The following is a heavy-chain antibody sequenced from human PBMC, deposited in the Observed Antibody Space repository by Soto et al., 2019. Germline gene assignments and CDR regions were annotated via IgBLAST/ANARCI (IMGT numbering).Heavy chain of an antibody. CDR2: ISWNSGSI. CDR1: GFTFDDYA. J-gene: IGHJ4*02. Sequence: EVQLVESGGGLVQPGRSLRLSCAASGFTFDDYAMHWVRQAPGKGLEWVSGISWNSGSIGYADSVTGRFTISRDNAKNSLYLQMNSLRAEDTALYYCAKDFFGAAADFDYWGQGTLVTVSS. V-gene: IGHV3-9*01. CDR3: AKDFFGAAADFDY. D-gene: IGHD3-3*01.